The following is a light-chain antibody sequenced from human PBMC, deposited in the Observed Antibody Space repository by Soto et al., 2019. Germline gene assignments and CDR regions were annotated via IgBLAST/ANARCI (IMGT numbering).Light chain of an antibody. Sequence: DIQMTQSPSTLSASVGDRVIITCRASESISNCLAWYQQKPGKAPNLLIYKASSLKSGVPLRFSGSGSGTEFTLTINSLQPDDFATYYCQQYDTYWTFGQGTKVEFK. CDR1: ESISNC. V-gene: IGKV1-5*03. J-gene: IGKJ1*01. CDR3: QQYDTYWT. CDR2: KAS.